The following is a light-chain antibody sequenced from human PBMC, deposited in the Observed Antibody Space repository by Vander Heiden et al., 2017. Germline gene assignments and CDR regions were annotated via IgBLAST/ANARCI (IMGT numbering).Light chain of an antibody. CDR3: AAWDDSLNGLV. CDR1: SSNIGGNT. CDR2: SNN. V-gene: IGLV1-44*01. J-gene: IGLJ2*01. Sequence: QSVLTPSPSASGTPGQRVTISCSGSSSNIGGNTVNWYQQPPGTAPKLLIYSNNQRPSGVPDRFSGSKSGTSASLAISGLQSEDEADYYCAAWDDSLNGLVFGGGTKLTVL.